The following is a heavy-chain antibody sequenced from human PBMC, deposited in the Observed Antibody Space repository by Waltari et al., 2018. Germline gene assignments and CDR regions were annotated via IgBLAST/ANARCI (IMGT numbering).Heavy chain of an antibody. CDR3: ARSAIYSGAFDI. D-gene: IGHD2-15*01. CDR1: GGSISSHY. CDR2: IYYSGST. Sequence: QVQLQESGPGLVKPSETLSLTCTVSGGSISSHYWSWIRQPPGKGLEWIGYIYYSGSTNYNPSLKSRVTISVDTSKNQFSLKLSSVTAVDTAVYYCARSAIYSGAFDIWGQGTMVTVSS. J-gene: IGHJ3*02. V-gene: IGHV4-59*11.